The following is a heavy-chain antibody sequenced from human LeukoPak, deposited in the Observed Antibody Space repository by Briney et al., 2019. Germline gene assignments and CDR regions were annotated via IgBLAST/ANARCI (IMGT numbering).Heavy chain of an antibody. J-gene: IGHJ4*02. CDR1: GFTFSNYG. V-gene: IGHV3-30*18. D-gene: IGHD6-13*01. CDR2: MSYDGSNK. Sequence: PGRSLRLSCAASGFTFSNYGMHWVRQPPGKGLEWVAVMSYDGSNKYYADSVKGRFAISRDNSKNTLYLQMNSLRAEDTAVYYCVKDDGASSWYRADYWGQGTLVTVSS. CDR3: VKDDGASSWYRADY.